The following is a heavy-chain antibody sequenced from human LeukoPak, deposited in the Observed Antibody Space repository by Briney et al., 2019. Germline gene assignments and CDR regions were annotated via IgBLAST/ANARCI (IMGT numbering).Heavy chain of an antibody. CDR2: IYYGGST. CDR1: GGSISSYY. Sequence: TSETLSLTCTVSGGSISSYYWSWIRQPPGKGLEWIGYIYYGGSTDYNPSLKSRVTISVDTSKNQFSLKLTSVTAADTAVYYCASSSSSEVLFDYWGQGTLVTVSS. CDR3: ASSSSSEVLFDY. V-gene: IGHV4-59*01. J-gene: IGHJ4*02. D-gene: IGHD6-6*01.